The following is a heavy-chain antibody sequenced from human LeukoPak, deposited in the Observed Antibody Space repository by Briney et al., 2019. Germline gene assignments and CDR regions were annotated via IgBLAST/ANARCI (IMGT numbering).Heavy chain of an antibody. CDR3: ARVPRYYYDSSGHEQNWFDP. D-gene: IGHD3-22*01. CDR1: GGSISSGGYY. V-gene: IGHV4-31*03. J-gene: IGHJ5*02. CDR2: VYYSGST. Sequence: SQTLSLTCTVSGGSISSGGYYWSWIRQHPGKGLEWIGYVYYSGSTYYNPSLKSRVTISVDTSKNQFSLKLSSVTAADTAVYYCARVPRYYYDSSGHEQNWFDPWGQGTLVTVSS.